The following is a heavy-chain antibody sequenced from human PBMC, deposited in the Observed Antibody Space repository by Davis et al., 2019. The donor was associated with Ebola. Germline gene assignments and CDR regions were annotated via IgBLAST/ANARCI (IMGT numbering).Heavy chain of an antibody. Sequence: PGGSLRLSCAASGFTFSSYAMSWVRQAPGKGLEWVSSVGTTGNTYYTDSVKGRFTISRDNSKNTLYLQMNSLRVEDTAVYSCAKRSASGTHYFDYWGQGTLVTVSS. CDR2: VGTTGNT. J-gene: IGHJ4*02. D-gene: IGHD1-26*01. CDR1: GFTFSSYA. CDR3: AKRSASGTHYFDY. V-gene: IGHV3-23*01.